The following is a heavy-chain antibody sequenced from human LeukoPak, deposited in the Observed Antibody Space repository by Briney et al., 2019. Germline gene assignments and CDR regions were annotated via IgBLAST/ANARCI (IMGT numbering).Heavy chain of an antibody. V-gene: IGHV3-53*01. Sequence: GGSMRLSCAASGFTVSSNYMSWVRQAPGKGLEWVSVIYSGGSTYYADSVKGRFTISRDNSKNTLYLQMNSLRAEDTAVYYCARDPSFSVPYYYYGMDVWGQGTTVTVSS. J-gene: IGHJ6*02. CDR1: GFTVSSNY. CDR3: ARDPSFSVPYYYYGMDV. D-gene: IGHD3-10*01. CDR2: IYSGGST.